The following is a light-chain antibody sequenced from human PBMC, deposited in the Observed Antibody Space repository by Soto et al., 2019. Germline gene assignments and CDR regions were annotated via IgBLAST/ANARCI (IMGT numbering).Light chain of an antibody. CDR1: LTVSTN. J-gene: IGKJ3*01. CDR2: YTS. V-gene: IGKV3-15*01. CDR3: QQYNNWPPGAT. Sequence: DIVMTQSPATLSVSPGERVTLSCRASLTVSTNLAWYQQKPGQAPRLLIYYTSTRATGNPARFSGSGSVKEFTLTISSLQPEDVATYYCQQYNNWPPGATFGPGTKVEIK.